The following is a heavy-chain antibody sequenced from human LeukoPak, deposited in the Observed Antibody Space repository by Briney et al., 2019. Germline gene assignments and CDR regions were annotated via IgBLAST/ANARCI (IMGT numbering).Heavy chain of an antibody. Sequence: PGGSLRLSCAASGFAFSSYDMHWVRQATGKGLEWVSAIGTAGDTYYPGSVKGRFTISRENAKNSLYLQMNSLRAGDTAVYYCAKDLVMATNEDAFDMWGGGGVVTVSS. CDR2: IGTAGDT. J-gene: IGHJ3*02. CDR3: AKDLVMATNEDAFDM. D-gene: IGHD5-24*01. CDR1: GFAFSSYD. V-gene: IGHV3-13*04.